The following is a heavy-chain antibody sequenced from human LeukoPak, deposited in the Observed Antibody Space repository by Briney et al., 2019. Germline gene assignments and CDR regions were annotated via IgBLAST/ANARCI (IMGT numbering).Heavy chain of an antibody. J-gene: IGHJ5*02. CDR2: IYYSGST. D-gene: IGHD3-10*01. CDR3: ARGPNGPLWFGELKEVWFDP. Sequence: SETLSLTCTVSGGSISSYYWSWIRQPPGKGLEWIGYIYYSGSTNYNPSLKSRVTISVDTSKNQFSLKLSSVTAADTAVYYCARGPNGPLWFGELKEVWFDPWGQGTLVTVSS. V-gene: IGHV4-59*01. CDR1: GGSISSYY.